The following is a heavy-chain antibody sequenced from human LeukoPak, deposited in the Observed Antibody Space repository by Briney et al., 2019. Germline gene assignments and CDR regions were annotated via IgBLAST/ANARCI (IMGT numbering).Heavy chain of an antibody. V-gene: IGHV3-74*01. J-gene: IGHJ5*02. Sequence: GGSLRLSCAASGFTFSSYWMHWVRQAPGKGLVWVSRINSDGSSTSYADSVKGRFTISRDNAKNTLYLQMNSLRAEDTAVYYCARATAGYFDWLPNWFDPWGQGTLVTVSS. CDR2: INSDGSST. CDR3: ARATAGYFDWLPNWFDP. CDR1: GFTFSSYW. D-gene: IGHD3-9*01.